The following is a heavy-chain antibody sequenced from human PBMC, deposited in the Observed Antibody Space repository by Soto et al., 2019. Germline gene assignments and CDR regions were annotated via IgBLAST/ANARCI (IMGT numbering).Heavy chain of an antibody. J-gene: IGHJ4*02. Sequence: EVQLLESGGGLVQPGGSLRLSCAASGFTISSYTMAWVRQAPGKGLEWVSSIVGSGTRTYYADSVRGRFTISRDNSKNTLFLQMNGLRAEDTAIDYCAKGGGYYYDYWGQGTLVTVSS. CDR3: AKGGGYYYDY. CDR1: GFTISSYT. V-gene: IGHV3-23*01. D-gene: IGHD3-22*01. CDR2: IVGSGTRT.